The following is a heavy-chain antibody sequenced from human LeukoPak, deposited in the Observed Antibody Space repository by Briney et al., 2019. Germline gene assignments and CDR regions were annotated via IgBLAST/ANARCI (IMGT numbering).Heavy chain of an antibody. CDR2: IWYDGTNE. CDR1: GFTFSSYG. J-gene: IGHJ3*02. D-gene: IGHD2-8*01. Sequence: PGGSLRLSCAASGFTFSSYGMHWVRQAPGKGLEWVAVIWYDGTNEYYADSVKGRFTISRDNSKNTLYLQMNSLRAEDTAVYYCARDRTYCTNGVCYFRAFDIWGQGTMVTVSS. V-gene: IGHV3-33*01. CDR3: ARDRTYCTNGVCYFRAFDI.